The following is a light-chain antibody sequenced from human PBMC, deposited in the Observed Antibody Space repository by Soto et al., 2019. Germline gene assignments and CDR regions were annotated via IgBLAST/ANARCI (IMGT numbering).Light chain of an antibody. Sequence: ILLTQSPGTLSLSPGERATLSCRASQSVDSGSLAWYQQRPGQTPRLLIYATSYRATGIPDRFSGSGSGTDFTLTISGLQSEDSAVYFCQQYNNWPFSFGQGTRLEIK. CDR1: QSVDSGS. CDR2: ATS. CDR3: QQYNNWPFS. J-gene: IGKJ5*01. V-gene: IGKV3-20*01.